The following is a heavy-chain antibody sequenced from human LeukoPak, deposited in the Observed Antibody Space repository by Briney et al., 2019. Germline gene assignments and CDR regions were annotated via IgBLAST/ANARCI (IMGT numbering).Heavy chain of an antibody. CDR3: ARDYYDSRGEAFDI. D-gene: IGHD3-22*01. V-gene: IGHV4-59*11. J-gene: IGHJ3*02. Sequence: SETLSLTCTVSGDSIGSHYWSWIRQPPGKGLEWIGYIFYVGSTNYNPSLKSRVTISVDTSKNQFSLKLDSVTAADTAVYYCARDYYDSRGEAFDIWGQGTMVTVSS. CDR1: GDSIGSHY. CDR2: IFYVGST.